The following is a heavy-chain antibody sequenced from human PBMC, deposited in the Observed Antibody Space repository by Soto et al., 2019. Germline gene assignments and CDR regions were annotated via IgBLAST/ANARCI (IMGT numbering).Heavy chain of an antibody. CDR3: VSTSRGHPRVFAY. V-gene: IGHV3-72*01. CDR1: GFTLSDHY. D-gene: IGHD3-16*01. J-gene: IGHJ4*02. Sequence: GGSLRLSCAASGFTLSDHYMDWVRQAPGKGLEWVGRTRNKANSYTTEYAASVKGRFTISRDDSRNSLYLQMNSLKTEDTALYYCVSTSRGHPRVFAYWAQGTLVTVSS. CDR2: TRNKANSYTT.